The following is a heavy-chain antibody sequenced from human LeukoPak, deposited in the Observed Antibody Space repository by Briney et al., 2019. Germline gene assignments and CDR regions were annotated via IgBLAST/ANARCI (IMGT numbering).Heavy chain of an antibody. D-gene: IGHD3-10*01. V-gene: IGHV3-53*01. CDR3: AEGTYYGTGSRPGYLNY. CDR1: GFSVNNNY. CDR2: IDNFGIT. Sequence: GGSLRLSCAASGFSVNNNYMNWVRQAPGKGLECVSYIDNFGITYYADSVTGRFTISRDSSRNTVYLQMNSLRADDTAVYYCAEGTYYGTGSRPGYLNYWGLGTLVTVSS. J-gene: IGHJ4*02.